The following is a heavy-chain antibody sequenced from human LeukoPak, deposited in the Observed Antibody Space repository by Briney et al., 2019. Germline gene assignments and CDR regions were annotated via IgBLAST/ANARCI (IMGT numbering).Heavy chain of an antibody. V-gene: IGHV4-59*01. CDR2: IYYSGST. CDR1: GGSISSYY. J-gene: IGHJ1*01. D-gene: IGHD2-2*01. CDR3: ATVVPAAKYFQH. Sequence: PSETPSLTCTVSGGSISSYYWSWIRQPPGKGLEWIGYIYYSGSTNYNPSLKSRVTISVDTSKNQFSLKLSSVTAADTAVYYCATVVPAAKYFQHWGQGTLVTVSS.